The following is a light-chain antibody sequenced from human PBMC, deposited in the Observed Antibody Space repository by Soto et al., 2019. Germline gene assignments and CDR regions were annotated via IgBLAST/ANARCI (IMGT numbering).Light chain of an antibody. V-gene: IGKV3-11*01. CDR2: DAS. J-gene: IGKJ4*01. Sequence: EIVLTQSPATLSLSPGERATLSCRASQSVSSYLAWYQQKPGQAPRLLIYDASNRATGIPARFSGSGSGTDFTLTLSSLEPEDFAVYYCQQGGLTFGGGTKVEIK. CDR1: QSVSSY. CDR3: QQGGLT.